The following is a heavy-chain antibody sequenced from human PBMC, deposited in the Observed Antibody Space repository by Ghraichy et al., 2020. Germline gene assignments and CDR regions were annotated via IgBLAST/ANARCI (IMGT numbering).Heavy chain of an antibody. CDR1: GFTFSSYA. D-gene: IGHD3-22*01. Sequence: GGSLRLSCAASGFTFSSYAMSWVRQAPGKGLEWVSAISGSGGSTYYADSVKGRFTISRDNSKNTLYLQMNSLRAEDTAVYYCATWLSMIVVVQTFDYWGQGTLVTVSS. V-gene: IGHV3-23*01. CDR3: ATWLSMIVVVQTFDY. J-gene: IGHJ4*02. CDR2: ISGSGGST.